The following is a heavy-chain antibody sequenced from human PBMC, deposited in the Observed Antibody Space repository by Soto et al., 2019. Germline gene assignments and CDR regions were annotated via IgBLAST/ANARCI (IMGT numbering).Heavy chain of an antibody. CDR2: IHYTGTP. D-gene: IGHD1-1*01. V-gene: IGHV4-39*01. CDR3: ATTFYAGLFFDY. J-gene: IGHJ4*02. CDR1: GDSISSNSYY. Sequence: QLQLQESGPGLVKPSETLSLTCTVSGDSISSNSYYWGWVRQPPGKGLEWIGSIHYTGTPYYNPSRTRRVTVSGDTPRKQFSLTLSSLTAADTTVYYCATTFYAGLFFDYWGQGTLVTVSS.